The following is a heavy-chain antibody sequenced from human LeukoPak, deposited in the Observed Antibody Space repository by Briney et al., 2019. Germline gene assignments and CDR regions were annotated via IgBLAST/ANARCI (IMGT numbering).Heavy chain of an antibody. Sequence: GGSLRLSCAASGFTFNYYNMNWVRQAPGKGLEWVSYISSSGSSIYYADSVSRRFTISRDNAKNSLYLQMNSLRAEDTAVYYCAREWRDAFDIWGQGTVVTVSS. CDR2: ISSSGSSI. D-gene: IGHD5-24*01. V-gene: IGHV3-48*04. CDR1: GFTFNYYN. CDR3: AREWRDAFDI. J-gene: IGHJ3*02.